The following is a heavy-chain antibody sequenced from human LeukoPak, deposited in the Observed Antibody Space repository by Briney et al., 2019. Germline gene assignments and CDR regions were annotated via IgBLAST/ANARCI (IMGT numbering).Heavy chain of an antibody. D-gene: IGHD2-21*02. CDR1: GFTFDDYG. CDR2: INWNGGST. J-gene: IGHJ6*02. V-gene: IGHV3-20*01. CDR3: ARVGYCGGDCYSEYYYGMDV. Sequence: GGSLRLSCAASGFTFDDYGISWVRQAPGKGLEWVSGINWNGGSTGYADSVKGRFTISRDNAKNSLYLQMNSLRAEDTALYHCARVGYCGGDCYSEYYYGMDVWGQGTTVTVSS.